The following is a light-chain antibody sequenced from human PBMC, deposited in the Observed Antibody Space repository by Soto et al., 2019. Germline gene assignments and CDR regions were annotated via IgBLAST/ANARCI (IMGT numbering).Light chain of an antibody. CDR3: QERSKWPPGFT. CDR1: QSVSSY. J-gene: IGKJ3*01. Sequence: EIVLTQSPATLSLSPGDRATVSCRASQSVSSYLAWYQQKPGQAPRLLIYDASNRATGIPARFSGSGSGTDFTLTISSLEPDDFSVYYCQERSKWPPGFTFGPGTNVDIK. CDR2: DAS. V-gene: IGKV3-11*01.